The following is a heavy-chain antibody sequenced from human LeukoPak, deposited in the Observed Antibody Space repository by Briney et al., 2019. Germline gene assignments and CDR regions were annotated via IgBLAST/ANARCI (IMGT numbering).Heavy chain of an antibody. Sequence: GASVKVSCKTSGYSFSSYGITWVRQAPGQGLEWMGWISAYNGNTNYAQKLQGRVTMTTDKSTSTAYMELRSLRSDDSAVYYCAKCRSKSSYYYGMDVWGQGTTVTVSS. V-gene: IGHV1-18*01. CDR2: ISAYNGNT. CDR3: AKCRSKSSYYYGMDV. CDR1: GYSFSSYG. J-gene: IGHJ6*02. D-gene: IGHD1-26*01.